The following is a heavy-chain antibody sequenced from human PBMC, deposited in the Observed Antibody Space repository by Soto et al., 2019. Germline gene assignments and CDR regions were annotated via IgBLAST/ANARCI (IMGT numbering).Heavy chain of an antibody. D-gene: IGHD3-10*01. CDR1: GFTFNTYS. V-gene: IGHV3-21*01. CDR2: ISSSSSYI. J-gene: IGHJ4*02. CDR3: ASLSRFALDY. Sequence: LRLSCAASGFTFNTYSMNWVRQAPGKGLEWVSSISSSSSYIYYTDSVKGRFTISRDNAKNSPYLQMNSLRAEDTAVYYCASLSRFALDYWGQGTLVTVSS.